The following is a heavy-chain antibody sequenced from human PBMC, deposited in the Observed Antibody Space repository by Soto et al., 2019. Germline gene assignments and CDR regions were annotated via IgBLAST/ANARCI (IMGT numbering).Heavy chain of an antibody. CDR3: ARGRVGATGPVDY. Sequence: GGSLRLSCAASGFTFSSYLMHWVRQAPGKGLVWVSRINSDGSSTSYADSVKGRFTISRDNAKNTLYLQMNSLRAEDTAVYYCARGRVGATGPVDYWGQGTLVTVSS. V-gene: IGHV3-74*01. J-gene: IGHJ4*02. D-gene: IGHD1-26*01. CDR1: GFTFSSYL. CDR2: INSDGSST.